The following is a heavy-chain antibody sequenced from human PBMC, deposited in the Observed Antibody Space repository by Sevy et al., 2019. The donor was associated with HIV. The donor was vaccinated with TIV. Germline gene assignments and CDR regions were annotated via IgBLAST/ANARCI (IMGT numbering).Heavy chain of an antibody. D-gene: IGHD3-3*01. CDR3: ARVYGGPYDFWSGYMDV. CDR2: ISYDGSNK. J-gene: IGHJ6*03. V-gene: IGHV3-30-3*01. Sequence: GGSLRLSCAASGFTFSSYAMHWVRQAPGKGLEWVAVISYDGSNKYYADSVKGRFTISRDNSKNTLYLQMNSLRAEDTAVYYCARVYGGPYDFWSGYMDVXGKGTTVTVSS. CDR1: GFTFSSYA.